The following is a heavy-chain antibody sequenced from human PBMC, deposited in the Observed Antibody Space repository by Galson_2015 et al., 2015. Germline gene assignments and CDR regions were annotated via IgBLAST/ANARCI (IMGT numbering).Heavy chain of an antibody. CDR2: ISSSGGAE. CDR1: GFTFSNYY. J-gene: IGHJ4*02. CDR3: ARDAYGSGSYQSH. Sequence: SLRLSCAASGFTFSNYYMGWVRQAPGKGLEWISYISSSGGAEYYADSVKGRFTISRDNAKDSLDPQMNSLRADDTAVYYCARDAYGSGSYQSHWGQGTLVTVSS. D-gene: IGHD3-10*01. V-gene: IGHV3-11*01.